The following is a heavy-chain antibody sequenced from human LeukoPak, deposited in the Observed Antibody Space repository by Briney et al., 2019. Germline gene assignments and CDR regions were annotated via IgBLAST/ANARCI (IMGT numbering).Heavy chain of an antibody. CDR3: TTAPRGYCSGGSCSYAFDI. Sequence: PGGSLRLSCAASGFTFTNYALHWVRQAPGKGLEWVGRIKSKSDGGTTDYAAPVKGRFTISRDDSKNTLYLQMNSLKTKDTAVYYCTTAPRGYCSGGSCSYAFDIWGQGTMVTVSS. D-gene: IGHD2-15*01. CDR2: IKSKSDGGTT. J-gene: IGHJ3*02. V-gene: IGHV3-15*01. CDR1: GFTFTNYA.